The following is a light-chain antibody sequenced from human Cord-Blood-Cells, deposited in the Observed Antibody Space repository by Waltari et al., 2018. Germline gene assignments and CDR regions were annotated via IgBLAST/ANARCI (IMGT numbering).Light chain of an antibody. Sequence: QAGLIQPPSVSKGLRQTATLTCTGNSNNVGNQGAAWLQQHQGHPPKLLSYRNNNRPSGISERLSSSRSGNTASLTITGLQSEDEADYYCSAWDSSLSAWVFGGGTKLTVL. CDR1: SNNVGNQG. CDR3: SAWDSSLSAWV. V-gene: IGLV10-54*01. CDR2: RNN. J-gene: IGLJ3*02.